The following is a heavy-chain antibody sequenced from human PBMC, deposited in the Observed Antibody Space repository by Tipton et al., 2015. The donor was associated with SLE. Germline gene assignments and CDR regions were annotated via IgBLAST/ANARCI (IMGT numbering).Heavy chain of an antibody. CDR3: ARTIAAVVGTAFDI. V-gene: IGHV1-46*01. CDR2: MIPSGGST. D-gene: IGHD6-13*01. CDR1: GYTFTSYY. J-gene: IGHJ3*02. Sequence: QSGPEVKKPGASLKVSCKASGYTFTSYYLHWVRQAPGQGLEWMGIMIPSGGSTTYAQKFRGRVTMTRDTSTSTVYMELSSLRSEDTAVYYCARTIAAVVGTAFDIWGQGTMVTVSS.